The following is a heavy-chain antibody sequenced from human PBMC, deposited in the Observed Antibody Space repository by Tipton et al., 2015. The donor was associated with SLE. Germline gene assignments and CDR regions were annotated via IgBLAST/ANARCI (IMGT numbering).Heavy chain of an antibody. Sequence: SLRLSCAASGFTFSGATIHWVRQASGKGLEWVGRIRSKASTYATAYSASVKGRFTTSRDESKNTAYLQMNSLKTEDTAVYYCSRRDYDTSDNYYEYDYWGQRTLVTVSS. CDR2: IRSKASTYAT. V-gene: IGHV3-73*01. J-gene: IGHJ4*02. CDR1: GFTFSGAT. CDR3: SRRDYDTSDNYYEYDY. D-gene: IGHD3-22*01.